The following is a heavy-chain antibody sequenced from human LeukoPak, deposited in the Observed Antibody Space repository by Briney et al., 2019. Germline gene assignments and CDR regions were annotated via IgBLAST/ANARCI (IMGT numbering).Heavy chain of an antibody. V-gene: IGHV5-51*01. CDR1: GYSFTSYW. D-gene: IGHD5-12*01. CDR2: IYPGDSDT. CDR3: ARLNKANIVATILYYYGMDV. Sequence: GESLKISCKGSGYSFTSYWIGWVRQMPGKGLEWMGIIYPGDSDTRYSPSFQGQVTISADKSISTAYLQWSSLKASDTAMYYCARLNKANIVATILYYYGMDVWGQGTTVTVSS. J-gene: IGHJ6*02.